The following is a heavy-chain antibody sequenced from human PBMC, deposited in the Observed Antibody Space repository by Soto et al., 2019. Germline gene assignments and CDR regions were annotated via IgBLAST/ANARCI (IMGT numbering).Heavy chain of an antibody. CDR3: AGAPSYNYDILNSHLA. V-gene: IGHV4-59*01. CDR2: IYYSGST. J-gene: IGHJ5*02. CDR1: GGSISSYY. D-gene: IGHD3-9*01. Sequence: KPSETLSLTCTVSGGSISSYYWSWIRQPPGKGLEWIGYIYYSGSTNYNPSLKSRVTISVDTSKNQFSLKLSSVTAADAAVYYCAGAPSYNYDILNSHLAWGQGTLVTVSS.